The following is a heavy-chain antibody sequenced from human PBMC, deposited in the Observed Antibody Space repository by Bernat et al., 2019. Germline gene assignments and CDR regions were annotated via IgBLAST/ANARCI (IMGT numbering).Heavy chain of an antibody. CDR3: ARDRAYYYDSSGYPYYYFDL. CDR2: IYYSGST. CDR1: GGSISSYY. V-gene: IGHV4-59*01. J-gene: IGHJ2*01. D-gene: IGHD3-22*01. Sequence: QVQLQESGPGLVKPSETLSLTCTVSGGSISSYYWSWIRQPPGKGLEWVGYIYYSGSTNYNPSLKSRVTISVDTYKNQFSLKLSSVTAADTAVYYCARDRAYYYDSSGYPYYYFDLWGRGTLVTVSS.